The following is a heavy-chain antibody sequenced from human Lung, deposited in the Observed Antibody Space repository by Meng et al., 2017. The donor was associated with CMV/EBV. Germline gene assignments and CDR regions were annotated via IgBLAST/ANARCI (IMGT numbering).Heavy chain of an antibody. Sequence: GESXKISCAASGFPFSDHYMAWIRQAPGKGLEWISHITISGSKNYANSVKGRFTISRDNAKNSLYLEMNSLRADDTAVYYCARDHGRTSDAFDVWGAGTVVTVSS. CDR2: ITISGSK. V-gene: IGHV3-11*01. J-gene: IGHJ3*01. D-gene: IGHD2-2*01. CDR1: GFPFSDHY. CDR3: ARDHGRTSDAFDV.